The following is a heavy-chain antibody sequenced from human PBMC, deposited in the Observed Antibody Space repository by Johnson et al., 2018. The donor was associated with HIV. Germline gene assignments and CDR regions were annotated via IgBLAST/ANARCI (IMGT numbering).Heavy chain of an antibody. V-gene: IGHV3-66*01. D-gene: IGHD6-13*01. Sequence: EVQLVESGGGLVQPGGSLRLSCAASGFSVSSNYMTWVRQAPGKGLEWVSVIYSGGSTYYADSVKGRFTISRDNAKNSLYLQMNSLRAEDTAVYYCARVRQQLVSDAFDIWGQGTMVTVSS. CDR1: GFSVSSNY. CDR2: IYSGGST. J-gene: IGHJ3*02. CDR3: ARVRQQLVSDAFDI.